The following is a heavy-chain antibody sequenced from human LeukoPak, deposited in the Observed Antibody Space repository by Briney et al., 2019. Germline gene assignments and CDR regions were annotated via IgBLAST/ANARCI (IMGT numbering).Heavy chain of an antibody. Sequence: SETLSLTCTVSGGSINSYYWSWVRQPPGKGLEWIGYIYYSGSTNYSPSLKSRVTISVDTSENQFSLKLTSVTAADTAVYYCARVTYYYGSGSLGWFDPWGQGTLVTVSS. CDR3: ARVTYYYGSGSLGWFDP. J-gene: IGHJ5*02. D-gene: IGHD3-10*01. V-gene: IGHV4-59*12. CDR1: GGSINSYY. CDR2: IYYSGST.